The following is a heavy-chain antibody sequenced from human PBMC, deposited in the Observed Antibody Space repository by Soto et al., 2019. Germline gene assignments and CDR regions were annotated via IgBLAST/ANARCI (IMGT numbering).Heavy chain of an antibody. J-gene: IGHJ4*02. V-gene: IGHV1-58*01. CDR2: IAVGSGYT. CDR1: GFTFTSSA. Sequence: GASVKVSCKASGFTFTSSAFQWVRQARGQRLEWIGWIAVGSGYTNYAQRFQDRVTLTRDMSTATTYMELSRLTSEDTAIYYCAADATAWQQMVPSDYSGQVTLVTVSS. D-gene: IGHD2-8*01. CDR3: AADATAWQQMVPSDY.